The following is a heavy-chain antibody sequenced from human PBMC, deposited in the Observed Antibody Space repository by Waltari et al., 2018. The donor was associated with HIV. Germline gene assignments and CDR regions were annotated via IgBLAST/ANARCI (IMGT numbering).Heavy chain of an antibody. D-gene: IGHD4-4*01. Sequence: EVQLVEFGGGLSQAGGRRGSDCTASGFTGRCNYKSWVRRAPGKGLEWVSLFNDVGSTYDADSVKCRFTISRDNSKNSVFLQMNSLRADDTAVYYCARAGDSNFGYWCFNLWGRGTLLTVSS. CDR1: GFTGRCNY. J-gene: IGHJ2*01. V-gene: IGHV3-53*01. CDR2: FNDVGST. CDR3: ARAGDSNFGYWCFNL.